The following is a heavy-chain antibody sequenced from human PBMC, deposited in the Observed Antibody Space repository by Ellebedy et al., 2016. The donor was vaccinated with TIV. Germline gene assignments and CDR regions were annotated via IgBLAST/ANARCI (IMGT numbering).Heavy chain of an antibody. Sequence: PGGSLRLSCAASGFTFSSYWMSWVRQAPGKGLEWVANIKQDGSEKYYVDSVKGRFTISRDNVKNSLYLQMNSLRAEDTAVYYCARDRGSYSSGWYPSPFDYWGQGTLVTVSS. V-gene: IGHV3-7*01. J-gene: IGHJ4*02. CDR2: IKQDGSEK. CDR1: GFTFSSYW. CDR3: ARDRGSYSSGWYPSPFDY. D-gene: IGHD6-19*01.